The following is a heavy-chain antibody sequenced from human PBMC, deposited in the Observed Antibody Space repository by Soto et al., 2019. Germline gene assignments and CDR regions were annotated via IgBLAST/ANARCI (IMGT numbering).Heavy chain of an antibody. J-gene: IGHJ4*02. D-gene: IGHD3-22*01. CDR2: ISYDGSNK. Sequence: GGSLRLSCAASGFTFSSYGMHWVRQAPGKGLEWVAVISYDGSNKYYADSVKGRFTISRDNSKDTLYLQMNSLRAEDTAVYYCATEVDSSGYSLYYFDYWGQGTLVTVSS. V-gene: IGHV3-30*03. CDR1: GFTFSSYG. CDR3: ATEVDSSGYSLYYFDY.